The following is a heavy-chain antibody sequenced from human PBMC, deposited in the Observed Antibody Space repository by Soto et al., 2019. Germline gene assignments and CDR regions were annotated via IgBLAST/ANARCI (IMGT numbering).Heavy chain of an antibody. J-gene: IGHJ4*02. CDR1: GGSFSGYY. Sequence: STETLSLTCAVYGGSFSGYYWSWIRQPPGKGLEWIGEINHSGSTNYNPSLKSRVTISVDTSKNQFSLKLSSVTAADTAVYYCARGLNARQMVYAVKNDYWGQGTLVTVSS. V-gene: IGHV4-34*01. CDR3: ARGLNARQMVYAVKNDY. D-gene: IGHD2-8*01. CDR2: INHSGST.